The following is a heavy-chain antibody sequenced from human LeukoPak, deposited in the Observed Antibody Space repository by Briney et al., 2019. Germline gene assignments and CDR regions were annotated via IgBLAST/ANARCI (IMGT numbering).Heavy chain of an antibody. V-gene: IGHV4-38-2*02. CDR1: GYSIRSAYY. CDR2: INHSGST. CDR3: ARADYSGSFWFDP. Sequence: SETLSLTCTVSGYSIRSAYYWGWIRQPPGKGLEWIGEINHSGSTNYNPSLKSRVTISVDTSKNQFSLKLKSVTAADTAVYYCARADYSGSFWFDPWGQGTLVTVSS. D-gene: IGHD1-26*01. J-gene: IGHJ5*02.